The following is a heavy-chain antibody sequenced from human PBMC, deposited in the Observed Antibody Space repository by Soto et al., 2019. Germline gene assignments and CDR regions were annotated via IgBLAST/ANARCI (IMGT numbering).Heavy chain of an antibody. CDR2: TYYRSKWYN. V-gene: IGHV6-1*01. J-gene: IGHJ6*04. CDR3: ARDEIVVVPAAKDYYYYGMDV. D-gene: IGHD2-2*01. CDR1: GDSVSSNSAA. Sequence: PSQTLSLTCAISGDSVSSNSAAWNWIRQSPSRGLEWLGRTYYRSKWYNDYAVSVKSRITINPDTSKNQFSLQLNSVTPEDTAVYYCARDEIVVVPAAKDYYYYGMDVWGKGTTVTVS.